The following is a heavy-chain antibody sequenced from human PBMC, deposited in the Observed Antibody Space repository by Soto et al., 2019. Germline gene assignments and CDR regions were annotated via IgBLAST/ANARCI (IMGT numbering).Heavy chain of an antibody. Sequence: SGPTLVNPTDTLTLTCTVSGFSLSNARMGVSWIRQPPGKALEWLAHIFSNDEKSYSTSLKSRLTISKDTSKSQVVLTMTNMDAVDTATYYCARIGSGYDADYFDYWGQGTLVTVSS. CDR2: IFSNDEK. J-gene: IGHJ4*02. CDR1: GFSLSNARMG. V-gene: IGHV2-26*01. CDR3: ARIGSGYDADYFDY. D-gene: IGHD5-12*01.